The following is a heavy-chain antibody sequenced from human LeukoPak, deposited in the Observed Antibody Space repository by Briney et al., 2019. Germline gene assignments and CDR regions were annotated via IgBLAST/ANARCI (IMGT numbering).Heavy chain of an antibody. CDR1: GGSISNSSYY. CDR3: ATDPTYDSSGHPLDY. J-gene: IGHJ4*02. Sequence: SETLSLTCTVSGGSISNSSYYWGWIRQPPGKGLEWIARIYYGGKTYYKPSVKSRVTISVDTSKNQFSLKLNSVTAADTAAYYCATDPTYDSSGHPLDYWGQGILVTVSS. CDR2: IYYGGKT. V-gene: IGHV4-39*01. D-gene: IGHD3-22*01.